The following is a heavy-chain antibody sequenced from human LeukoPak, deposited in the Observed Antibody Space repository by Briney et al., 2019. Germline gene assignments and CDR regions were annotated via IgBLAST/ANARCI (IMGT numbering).Heavy chain of an antibody. D-gene: IGHD5-24*01. V-gene: IGHV3-30*18. CDR2: ISYDGSNK. CDR1: GFTFSSYG. CDR3: AKDFWEMATTDY. J-gene: IGHJ4*02. Sequence: GGSLRLSCAASGFTFSSYGMHWVRQAPGKGLEWVAVISYDGSNKYYADSVKGRFTISRDNSKNTLYLQMNSLRAEDTAVYYCAKDFWEMATTDYWGQGTLVTVSS.